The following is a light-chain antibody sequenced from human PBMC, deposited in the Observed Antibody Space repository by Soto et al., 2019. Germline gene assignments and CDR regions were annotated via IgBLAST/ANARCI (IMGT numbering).Light chain of an antibody. J-gene: IGLJ3*02. V-gene: IGLV2-14*01. Sequence: QSALTQPASVSGSPGHSITISCTGTSSDVGGYNYVSWYQQHPGKAPKLMIYDVSNRPSGVSNRISGSKSGNTASLTISGLQAEDEGDYYGISYTSSSPVVIGGGPTLTVL. CDR1: SSDVGGYNY. CDR3: ISYTSSSPVV. CDR2: DVS.